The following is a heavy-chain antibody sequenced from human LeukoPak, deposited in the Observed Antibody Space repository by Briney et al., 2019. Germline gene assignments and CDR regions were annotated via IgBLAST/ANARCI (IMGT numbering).Heavy chain of an antibody. CDR2: IYSGGST. CDR1: GFTVSSNY. J-gene: IGHJ4*02. V-gene: IGHV3-53*01. Sequence: GGSLRLSCAASGFTVSSNYMSWVRQAPGKGLEWVSVIYSGGSTYYADSVKGRSTISRDNSKNTLYLQMNSLRAEDTAVYYCARGGTIDEYSSSSGGYFDYWGQGTLVTVSS. CDR3: ARGGTIDEYSSSSGGYFDY. D-gene: IGHD6-6*01.